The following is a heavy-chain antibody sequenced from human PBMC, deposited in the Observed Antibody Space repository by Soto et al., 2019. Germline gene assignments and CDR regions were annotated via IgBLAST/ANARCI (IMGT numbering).Heavy chain of an antibody. V-gene: IGHV4-59*01. CDR3: ARDSLTGYGDAFDI. J-gene: IGHJ3*02. CDR2: IYYSGST. D-gene: IGHD3-9*01. CDR1: GGSISSYY. Sequence: ASETLSLTCTVSGGSISSYYWSWIRQPPGKGLEWIGYIYYSGSTNYNPSLKSRVTISVDTSKNQFSLKLSSVTAADTAVYYCARDSLTGYGDAFDIWGQGTMVTVSS.